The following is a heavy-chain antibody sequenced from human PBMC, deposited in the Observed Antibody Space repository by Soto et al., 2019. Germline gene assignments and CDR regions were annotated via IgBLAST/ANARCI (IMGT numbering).Heavy chain of an antibody. V-gene: IGHV3-23*01. D-gene: IGHD3-22*01. Sequence: GGSLRLSCAASVFTFSIYAMSWVRQAPGKWLEWVSTISHRSATTYYADSVKGRFTVSRDNSKNTLYLQMNSRRAEDTAVYYCAKQIVELIPYLDHWGKGGLVTV. CDR2: ISHRSATT. CDR1: VFTFSIYA. J-gene: IGHJ4*02. CDR3: AKQIVELIPYLDH.